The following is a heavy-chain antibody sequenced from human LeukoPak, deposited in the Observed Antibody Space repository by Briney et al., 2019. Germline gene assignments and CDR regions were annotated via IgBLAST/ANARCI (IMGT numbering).Heavy chain of an antibody. CDR2: IYSGGTT. D-gene: IGHD4-23*01. J-gene: IGHJ4*02. CDR3: ARRAGGYSHPYDY. CDR1: GFTVSGNY. V-gene: IGHV3-53*01. Sequence: GGSLRLSCAVSGFTVSGNYMSWVRQTPGKGLEWVSLIYSGGTTYYADSVKGRFTISRDNSKNTLYLQMNSLRAEDTAVYYCARRAGGYSHPYDYWGQGILVTVSS.